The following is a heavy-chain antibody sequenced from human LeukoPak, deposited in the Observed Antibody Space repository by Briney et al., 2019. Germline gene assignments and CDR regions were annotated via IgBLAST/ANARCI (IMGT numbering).Heavy chain of an antibody. CDR3: THYRPGFAFDY. D-gene: IGHD3-9*01. Sequence: GGSLRLSCAASGLTFSNAWMSRVRQAPGKGLEWIGRIKSKTDGGTADYAAAVKGRFTISRDDSKNTLYLQMNSLKTEDTAVYFCTHYRPGFAFDYWGQGTLVTVSS. CDR2: IKSKTDGGTA. CDR1: GLTFSNAW. V-gene: IGHV3-15*01. J-gene: IGHJ4*02.